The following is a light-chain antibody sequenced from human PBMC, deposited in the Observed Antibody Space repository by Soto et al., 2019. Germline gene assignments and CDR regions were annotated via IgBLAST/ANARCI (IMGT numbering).Light chain of an antibody. Sequence: DLQMTQSPSSLSASVGDRVTITCRASQSISNYLNWYQQKPGKAPNLLIYAASSLQSGVPSRFSGSGSETEFTLTISSLHPEDFATYYCQQSFSISYTFGQGTKLEIK. V-gene: IGKV1-39*01. J-gene: IGKJ2*01. CDR3: QQSFSISYT. CDR1: QSISNY. CDR2: AAS.